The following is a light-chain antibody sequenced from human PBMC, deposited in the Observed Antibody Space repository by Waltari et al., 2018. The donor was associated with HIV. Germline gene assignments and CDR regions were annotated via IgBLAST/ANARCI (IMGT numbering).Light chain of an antibody. CDR3: QAWDSSAVV. V-gene: IGLV3-1*01. CDR1: KLGDKY. CDR2: QDT. J-gene: IGLJ2*01. Sequence: SYEPTQPPSASVSPGQTATITCSGDKLGDKYVSWYQQRPGQSPVLVIYQDTGRPSGIPERLSGSNSGNTATLTISGTQAMDEADYYCQAWDSSAVVFGGGTKLTVL.